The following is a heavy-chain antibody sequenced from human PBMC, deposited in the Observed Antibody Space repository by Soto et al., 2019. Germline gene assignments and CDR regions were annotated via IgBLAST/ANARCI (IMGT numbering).Heavy chain of an antibody. CDR1: GFTVSSNY. CDR2: IYSGGNT. CDR3: ARVLFESRYYYYYMDV. V-gene: IGHV3-53*04. Sequence: EVQLVESGGGLVQPGGSLRLSCAASGFTVSSNYMSWVRQAPGKGLEWVSVIYSGGNTYYADSVKGRFTISRHNSKNTLYLQMNSLRAEDTAVYYCARVLFESRYYYYYMDVWGKGTTVTVSS. J-gene: IGHJ6*03. D-gene: IGHD3-10*01.